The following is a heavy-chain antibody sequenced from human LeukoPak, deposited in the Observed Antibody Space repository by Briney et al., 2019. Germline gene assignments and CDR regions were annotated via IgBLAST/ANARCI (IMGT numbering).Heavy chain of an antibody. V-gene: IGHV4-38-2*01. CDR2: IFHSGST. CDR1: GYSISSGYY. D-gene: IGHD7-27*01. J-gene: IGHJ4*02. CDR3: ARLGSAGPRRYFDY. Sequence: SETLSLTCAVSGYSISSGYYWGWIRQPPGKGLEWIGSIFHSGSTNYNPSLKSRVTISVDTSKNQFSLKLSSVTAADTAVYYCARLGSAGPRRYFDYWGQGTLVTVSS.